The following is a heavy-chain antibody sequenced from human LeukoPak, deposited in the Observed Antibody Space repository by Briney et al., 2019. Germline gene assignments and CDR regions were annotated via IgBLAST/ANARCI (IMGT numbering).Heavy chain of an antibody. J-gene: IGHJ3*02. Sequence: GGSLRLSCAASGFSFSSYEMNWVRQAPGKGLEWVSYISSSGSTIYYADSVKGRFTISRDNAKNSLYLQMNSLRAEDTAVYYCARAYLITIFGVAPRSDAFDIWGQGTMVTVSS. D-gene: IGHD3-3*01. CDR2: ISSSGSTI. V-gene: IGHV3-48*03. CDR3: ARAYLITIFGVAPRSDAFDI. CDR1: GFSFSSYE.